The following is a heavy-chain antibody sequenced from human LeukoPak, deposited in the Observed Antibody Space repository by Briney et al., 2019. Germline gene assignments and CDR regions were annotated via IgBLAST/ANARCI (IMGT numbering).Heavy chain of an antibody. CDR3: AKDGLLLWGSYSDS. Sequence: GGSLRLSCVASGFTFSNYGMSWVRQAPGKGLEWVSGINPGGGTRYADSMKGRFTISRDNSKNTLYLQMSSLRAEDTALYFCAKDGLLLWGSYSDSWGQRTQVTVSS. CDR2: INPGGGT. D-gene: IGHD3-16*01. J-gene: IGHJ4*02. CDR1: GFTFSNYG. V-gene: IGHV3-23*01.